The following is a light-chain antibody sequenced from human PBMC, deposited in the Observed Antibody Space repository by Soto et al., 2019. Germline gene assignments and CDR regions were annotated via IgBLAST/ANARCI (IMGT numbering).Light chain of an antibody. CDR2: GNS. CDR3: QSYDSSLKV. J-gene: IGLJ1*01. V-gene: IGLV1-40*01. CDR1: SSNIGAGYD. Sequence: QLVLTQPPSVSGAPGQRVTISCTGSSSNIGAGYDVHWYQQLPGTAPKLLIYGNSNRPSGVPDRFSGSKSGTSASLAITGLQAEDEADYYCQSYDSSLKVFGTWTKVTVL.